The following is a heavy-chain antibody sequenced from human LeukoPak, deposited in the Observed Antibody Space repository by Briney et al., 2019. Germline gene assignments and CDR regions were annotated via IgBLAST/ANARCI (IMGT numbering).Heavy chain of an antibody. Sequence: GASVKVSCKASGYTFTGYYMHWVRPAPGQGLEWMGWIIPNSGGTNYAQKFQGRVTMTRDTSISTAYMELSRLTSDDTAVYYCTRGDNWNDEYYFDYWGQGTLVTVSS. CDR2: IIPNSGGT. CDR3: TRGDNWNDEYYFDY. V-gene: IGHV1-2*02. CDR1: GYTFTGYY. D-gene: IGHD1-1*01. J-gene: IGHJ4*02.